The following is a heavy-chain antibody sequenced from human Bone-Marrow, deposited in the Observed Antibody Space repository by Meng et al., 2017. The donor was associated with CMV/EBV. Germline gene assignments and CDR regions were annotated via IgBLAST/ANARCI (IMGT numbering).Heavy chain of an antibody. CDR3: AKAGFQRSSSSCSGYFDY. Sequence: GGSLRLSCAASGFPLSSYSMNWFRQAPGKGLEWVSAISGSGGSTYYADSLKGRFTISRDNSKNTLYLQMNRLRAQDTAVYYCAKAGFQRSSSSCSGYFDYWGQGTLVTVSS. J-gene: IGHJ4*02. CDR2: ISGSGGST. CDR1: GFPLSSYS. V-gene: IGHV3-23*01. D-gene: IGHD2-2*01.